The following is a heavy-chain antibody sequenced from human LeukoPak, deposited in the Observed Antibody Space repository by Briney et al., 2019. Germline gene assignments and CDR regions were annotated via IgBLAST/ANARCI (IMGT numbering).Heavy chain of an antibody. CDR1: GYTLTDYY. CDR3: ASLYDIVGTTVDY. D-gene: IGHD1-26*01. V-gene: IGHV1-2*06. CDR2: IDPNTGGT. J-gene: IGHJ4*02. Sequence: ASVKVSCKASGYTLTDYYMHWVRQAPGQGLEWMGRIDPNTGGTKSAKNFQGRVTMTRDTSISTAYTALSGLRSDDTAVYYCASLYDIVGTTVDYWGQGTLVTVSS.